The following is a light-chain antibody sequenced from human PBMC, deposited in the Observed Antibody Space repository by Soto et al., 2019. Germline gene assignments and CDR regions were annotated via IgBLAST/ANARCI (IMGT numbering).Light chain of an antibody. CDR3: QQFGSSAWT. CDR1: QRLSSSY. Sequence: EVVLTQSPGTLSLSPGERATLSCRASQRLSSSYLAWYQQKPGQAPRLLIQGASSRATGIPDMFSGSGSGTDFTLTISRLEPEDFAVYYCQQFGSSAWTFGQGTRVEIK. V-gene: IGKV3-20*01. CDR2: GAS. J-gene: IGKJ1*01.